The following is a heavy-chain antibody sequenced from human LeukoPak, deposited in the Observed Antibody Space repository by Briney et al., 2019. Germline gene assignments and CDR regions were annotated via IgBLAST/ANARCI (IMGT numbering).Heavy chain of an antibody. CDR3: AKESLRVVPSATFDY. V-gene: IGHV3-23*01. CDR2: ISGGGGST. CDR1: DFTFSTYG. Sequence: GGSLRLSCAASDFTFSTYGMSWVRQAPGKGLEWVSSISGGGGSTYYADSVKGRFTISRDNSKNTLYLQMHSLRAEDTAVYYCAKESLRVVPSATFDYWGQGTLVTVSS. D-gene: IGHD2-2*01. J-gene: IGHJ4*02.